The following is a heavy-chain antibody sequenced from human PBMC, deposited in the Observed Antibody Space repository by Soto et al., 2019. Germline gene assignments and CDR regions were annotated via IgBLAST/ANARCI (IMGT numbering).Heavy chain of an antibody. V-gene: IGHV3-23*01. CDR1: GFTFRYYA. Sequence: EVQLLESGGGLVQPGGSLRLSCAGSGFTFRYYAMNWVRQAPGHGLEWVSGIRGSGASTSYADSVKGRFTISRDNSRYTLYLQMNSLRAEDTAVYYCAKAPRTYYDILTGPTPLPFDYGCQGTLVTVSS. J-gene: IGHJ4*02. CDR3: AKAPRTYYDILTGPTPLPFDY. D-gene: IGHD3-9*01. CDR2: IRGSGAST.